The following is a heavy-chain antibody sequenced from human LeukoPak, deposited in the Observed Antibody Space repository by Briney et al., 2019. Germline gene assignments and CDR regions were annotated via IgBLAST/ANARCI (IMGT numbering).Heavy chain of an antibody. Sequence: ASVKVSCKASGYTFTGYYIDWVRQAPGQGLEWMGWITPNSGGTKYGQKFQGRVTMTRDTSISTAYMELSSLRSDDTAVYYCARGVPDAIDYWGQGTLVTVSS. D-gene: IGHD2-2*01. J-gene: IGHJ4*02. CDR1: GYTFTGYY. V-gene: IGHV1-2*02. CDR3: ARGVPDAIDY. CDR2: ITPNSGGT.